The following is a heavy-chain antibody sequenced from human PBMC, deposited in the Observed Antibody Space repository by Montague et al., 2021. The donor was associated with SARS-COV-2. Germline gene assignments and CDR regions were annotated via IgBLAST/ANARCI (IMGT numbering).Heavy chain of an antibody. CDR3: ARDPRYSLSWSFDY. D-gene: IGHD6-13*01. V-gene: IGHV6-1*01. CDR2: TYYMSKWCY. Sequence: CAISGDSVSSNTAAWNWIGQSPSRGLEFLGRTYYMSKWCYDYAXXXKXRMTIGPDTSKNQFSLQLSSVTPEDRAVYYCARDPRYSLSWSFDYWGQGTLVTVSS. CDR1: GDSVSSNTAA. J-gene: IGHJ4*02.